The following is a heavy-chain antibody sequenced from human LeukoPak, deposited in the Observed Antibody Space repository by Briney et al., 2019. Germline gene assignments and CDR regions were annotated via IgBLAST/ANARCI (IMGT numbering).Heavy chain of an antibody. CDR3: AKVFQGDTEAFDI. Sequence: GGSLRLSCAASGFTFSSYGISWVRQAPGKGLEWVAVISYDGSNKYYADSVKGRFTISRDNSKNTLYLQMNSLRAEDTAVYYCAKVFQGDTEAFDIWGQGTMVTVSS. CDR2: ISYDGSNK. J-gene: IGHJ3*02. V-gene: IGHV3-30*18. D-gene: IGHD2-21*02. CDR1: GFTFSSYG.